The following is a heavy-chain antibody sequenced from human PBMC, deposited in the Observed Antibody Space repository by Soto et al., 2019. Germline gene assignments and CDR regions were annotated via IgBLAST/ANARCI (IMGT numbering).Heavy chain of an antibody. CDR1: GYTFSTYG. D-gene: IGHD1-1*01. CDR3: ARDWKGAEGFDP. Sequence: QVQLVQSGAEVKKPGASVKVSCKASGYTFSTYGFSWVRQAPGQGLEWMGWIGADDGDTNYAQNXXGXXTMTTDTSTTTSYMELRSLTSDATAVYFCARDWKGAEGFDPWGQGTLVTVSS. CDR2: IGADDGDT. V-gene: IGHV1-18*01. J-gene: IGHJ5*02.